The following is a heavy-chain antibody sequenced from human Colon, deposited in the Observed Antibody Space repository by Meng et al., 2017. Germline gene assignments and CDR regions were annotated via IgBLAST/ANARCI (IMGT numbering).Heavy chain of an antibody. D-gene: IGHD3/OR15-3a*01. Sequence: QVQVQQGGPGLLKPSETLSLTCAVSGGSISGFYWCSIRQHPGKGLVWSGENIHLGITNNNSPLKDRLTMSAVETKKKNSLTITSVTAADTAVVYCAAGLRHGVWFDPWGPGTLVTVSS. CDR3: AAGLRHGVWFDP. J-gene: IGHJ5*02. V-gene: IGHV4-34*12. CDR1: GGSISGFY. CDR2: NIHLGIT.